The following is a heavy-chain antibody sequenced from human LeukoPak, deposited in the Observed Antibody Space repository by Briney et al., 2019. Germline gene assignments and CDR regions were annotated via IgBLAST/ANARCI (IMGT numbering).Heavy chain of an antibody. Sequence: ASVKVSCKVSGYTLTDLSIHWVRRAPGKGLEWMGGYDPDDDETIYAQKFQGRLTMTEDASADTAYMELSSLGSEDTAVYYCTKTSDSDTYDYVWGSFALWGQGTLVTVSS. CDR1: GYTLTDLS. D-gene: IGHD3-16*01. CDR2: YDPDDDET. J-gene: IGHJ4*02. V-gene: IGHV1-24*01. CDR3: TKTSDSDTYDYVWGSFAL.